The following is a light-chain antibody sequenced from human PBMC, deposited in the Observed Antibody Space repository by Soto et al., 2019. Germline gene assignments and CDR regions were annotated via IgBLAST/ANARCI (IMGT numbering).Light chain of an antibody. Sequence: QSALTQPASVSGSPGQSITISCTGTSSDVGSYNLVSWYQQHPGKAPKLMIYEGSKRHSGVSNRFSGSKSGYTASLTISGLQAEDEADYYCCSYAGSSTFVFGGGTKLTVL. J-gene: IGLJ3*02. CDR1: SSDVGSYNL. CDR2: EGS. V-gene: IGLV2-23*03. CDR3: CSYAGSSTFV.